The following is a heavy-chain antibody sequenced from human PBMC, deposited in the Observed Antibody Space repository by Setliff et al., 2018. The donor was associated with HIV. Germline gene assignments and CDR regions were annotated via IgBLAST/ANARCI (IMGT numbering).Heavy chain of an antibody. CDR1: GYTFTSYG. CDR2: ISAYNGNT. V-gene: IGHV1-18*01. CDR3: ARKGTGDAFDI. Sequence: ASVKVSCKASGYTFTSYGISWVRQAPGHGLEWMGWISAYNGNTNYAQKLKGRVTMTTDTSTSTAYMEVRSLRSVDTAVYYCARKGTGDAFDIWGQGTMVTVSS. J-gene: IGHJ3*02. D-gene: IGHD1-1*01.